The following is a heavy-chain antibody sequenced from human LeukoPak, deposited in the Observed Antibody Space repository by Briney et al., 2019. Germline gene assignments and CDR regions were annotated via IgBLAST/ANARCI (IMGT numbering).Heavy chain of an antibody. CDR3: AREWYCSSTSCYMSDAFDI. D-gene: IGHD2-2*02. CDR1: GFTFSSYA. CDR2: ISYDGSNK. V-gene: IGHV3-30-3*01. J-gene: IGHJ3*02. Sequence: GGSLRLSCAASGFTFSSYAMHWVRQAPGKGLEWVAAISYDGSNKYYADSVKGRFTISRDNSKNTLYLQMNSLRAEDTAVYYCAREWYCSSTSCYMSDAFDIWGQGTMVTVSS.